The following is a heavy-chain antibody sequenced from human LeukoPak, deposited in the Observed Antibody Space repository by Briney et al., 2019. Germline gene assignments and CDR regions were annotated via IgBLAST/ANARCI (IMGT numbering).Heavy chain of an antibody. CDR2: IWYDGSNK. CDR1: GFTFSSFG. CDR3: ARDMSGGDAFDI. J-gene: IGHJ3*02. V-gene: IGHV3-33*01. Sequence: GRSLRLSCAASGFTFSSFGMHWVRQAPGKGLEWVALIWYDGSNKYYADSVKGRLTISRDNSKNTLYLQMNSLRAEDTAVYYCARDMSGGDAFDIWGQGTMVTVSS. D-gene: IGHD3-10*02.